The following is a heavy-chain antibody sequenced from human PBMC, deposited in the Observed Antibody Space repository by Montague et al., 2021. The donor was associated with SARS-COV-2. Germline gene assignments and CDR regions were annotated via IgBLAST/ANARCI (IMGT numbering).Heavy chain of an antibody. D-gene: IGHD2-15*01. CDR2: TYYRSKWYH. Sequence: SVISGDSVSSNAATWNWIRQSPSRGLEWLGRTYYRSKWYHDYAISLKSRITIDPDTSKNQFSLQLSSVAPEGTIVFYCARTTTRMLYPENAFDIWGQGTMVTVSS. J-gene: IGHJ3*02. CDR1: GDSVSSNAAT. CDR3: ARTTTRMLYPENAFDI. V-gene: IGHV6-1*01.